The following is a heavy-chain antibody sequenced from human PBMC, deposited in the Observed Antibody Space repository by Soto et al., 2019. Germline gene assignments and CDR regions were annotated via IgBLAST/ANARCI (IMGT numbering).Heavy chain of an antibody. CDR1: GYTFSNFG. Sequence: QVQLVQSGGEVKKPGASVKVSCKASGYTFSNFGLSWVRQAPGQGLELMGWISPYNGNTNYAQKLQGRLTMTTDTSTSTAYMELRSLRSDATAVYYCARHRLGVSVTGGGFDSWGQGTLVTVSS. V-gene: IGHV1-18*01. J-gene: IGHJ4*02. CDR3: ARHRLGVSVTGGGFDS. CDR2: ISPYNGNT. D-gene: IGHD2-8*01.